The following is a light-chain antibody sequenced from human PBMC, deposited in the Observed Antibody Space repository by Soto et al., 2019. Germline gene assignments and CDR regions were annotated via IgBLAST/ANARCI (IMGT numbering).Light chain of an antibody. CDR3: QQYHIFMT. CDR2: RTS. V-gene: IGKV1-5*03. J-gene: IGKJ2*01. CDR1: QSIGAA. Sequence: DIQMTQSPSTLSASVGDRVTMTCRASQSIGAALAWYQQKPGKAPDLLIYRTSTLESGVPSRFSGSGSGTEFTLAISSLQPDDFATYYRQQYHIFMTFGQGTKVDIK.